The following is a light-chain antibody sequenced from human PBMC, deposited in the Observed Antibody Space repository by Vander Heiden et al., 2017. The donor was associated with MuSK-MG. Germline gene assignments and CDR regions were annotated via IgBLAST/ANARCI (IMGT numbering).Light chain of an antibody. CDR1: QSIGSN. J-gene: IGKJ3*01. CDR3: QQYSNWPPSIFT. Sequence: EIVMTQSPATLSVSPGERATLSCRASQSIGSNLAWYQQKPGQAPRLLIYDASTRATGIPARFSGRGSGTEFTLTISSLRSEECALYSCQQYSNWPPSIFTFGHGTNVDVK. CDR2: DAS. V-gene: IGKV3-15*01.